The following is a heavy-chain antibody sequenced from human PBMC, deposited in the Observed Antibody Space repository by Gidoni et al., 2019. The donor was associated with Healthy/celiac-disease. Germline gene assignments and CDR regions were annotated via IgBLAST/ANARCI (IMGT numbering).Heavy chain of an antibody. D-gene: IGHD3-10*01. CDR2: INHSGST. CDR1: RGSFSGYY. J-gene: IGHJ5*02. V-gene: IGHV4-34*01. Sequence: QVQLQQWGAGLLKPPETLSLTCAVHRGSFSGYYWSWIRQPPGKGLEWIGEINHSGSTNYNPALKSRVTISVDTSKNQFSLKLSSVTAADTAVYYCARGARRTMVRGVSLGKNWFDPWGQGTLVTVSS. CDR3: ARGARRTMVRGVSLGKNWFDP.